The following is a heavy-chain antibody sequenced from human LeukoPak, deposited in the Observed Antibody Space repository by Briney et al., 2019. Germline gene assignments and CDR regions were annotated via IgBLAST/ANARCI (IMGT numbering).Heavy chain of an antibody. CDR2: INAGNGNT. CDR1: GFTSTTYA. V-gene: IGHV1-3*01. Sequence: ASVKVSCKASGFTSTTYAIHWVRQAPGQRLEWMGWINAGNGNTKYSQKFQDRVTITRDTSASTAYMELSSLRSEDTAIYYCASDGWVTTYYFDYWGQGTLVTVSS. J-gene: IGHJ4*02. D-gene: IGHD5-18*01. CDR3: ASDGWVTTYYFDY.